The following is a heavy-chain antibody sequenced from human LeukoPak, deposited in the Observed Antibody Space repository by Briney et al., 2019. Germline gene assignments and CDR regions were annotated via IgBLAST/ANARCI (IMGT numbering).Heavy chain of an antibody. J-gene: IGHJ4*02. CDR3: ARHQWSQIDY. D-gene: IGHD2-8*01. CDR2: IYYSGST. CDR1: GGSISSSSYY. V-gene: IGHV4-39*01. Sequence: SETLSLTCTVSGGSISSSSYYWGWIRQPPGTGLEWIGSIYYSGSTYYNPSLKSRVTISVDTSKNQFSLKLSSVTAADTAVYYCARHQWSQIDYWGQGTLVTVSS.